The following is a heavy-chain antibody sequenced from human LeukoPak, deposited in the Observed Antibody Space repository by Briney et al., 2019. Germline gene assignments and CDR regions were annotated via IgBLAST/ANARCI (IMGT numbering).Heavy chain of an antibody. D-gene: IGHD5-18*01. V-gene: IGHV3-66*01. J-gene: IGHJ4*02. CDR3: ARDGEGTSYAVDY. CDR1: GFTVSSNY. Sequence: GGSLRLSCAASGFTVSSNYMSWVRQAPGKGLEWFSVIYSGGSTYYADSVKGRFTISRDNSKNTLYLQMNSLRAEDTAVYYCARDGEGTSYAVDYWGQGTLVTVSS. CDR2: IYSGGST.